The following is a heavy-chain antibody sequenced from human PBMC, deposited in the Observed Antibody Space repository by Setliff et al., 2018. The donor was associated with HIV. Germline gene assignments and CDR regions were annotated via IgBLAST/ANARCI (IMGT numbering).Heavy chain of an antibody. D-gene: IGHD6-25*01. CDR2: THYRSKWYH. Sequence: PSQTLSLTCALSGDSVSNNNAAWNWIRQSPSRGLEWLGRTHYRSKWYHDYAASLKGRMNISSDTSRNQFSLQLNSVTPEDAAIYYCARVHEAKYGYRFDYWGQGILVTVSS. CDR3: ARVHEAKYGYRFDY. V-gene: IGHV6-1*01. CDR1: GDSVSNNNAA. J-gene: IGHJ4*02.